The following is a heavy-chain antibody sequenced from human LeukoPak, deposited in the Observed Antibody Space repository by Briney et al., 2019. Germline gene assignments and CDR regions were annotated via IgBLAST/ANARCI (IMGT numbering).Heavy chain of an antibody. Sequence: SETLSLTCTVSGGSISSSSYYWGWIRQPPGKGLEWIGSIYYSGSTYYNPSLRSRVTISVDTSKNQFSLKLSSVTAADTAVYYCARHSRGYYYDSSGYRWGQGTLVTVSS. CDR3: ARHSRGYYYDSSGYR. D-gene: IGHD3-22*01. V-gene: IGHV4-39*01. J-gene: IGHJ4*02. CDR2: IYYSGST. CDR1: GGSISSSSYY.